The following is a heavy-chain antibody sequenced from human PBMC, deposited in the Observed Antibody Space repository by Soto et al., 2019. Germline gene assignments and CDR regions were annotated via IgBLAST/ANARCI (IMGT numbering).Heavy chain of an antibody. J-gene: IGHJ4*02. CDR1: GFSFRSYA. V-gene: IGHV3-30-3*01. Sequence: QVQLVESGGGVVQPGRSLRLSCAASGFSFRSYAMHWVRQAPGKGLEWVAVMSYDGSDKDYADSVKGRFTISRDNSKNTLYLPMSSLGAEDTAVYYCARARLDTPALEYWGQGTRVTVSS. D-gene: IGHD2-2*01. CDR3: ARARLDTPALEY. CDR2: MSYDGSDK.